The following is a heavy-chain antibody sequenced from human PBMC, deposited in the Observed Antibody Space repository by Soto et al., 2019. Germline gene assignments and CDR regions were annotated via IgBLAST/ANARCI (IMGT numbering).Heavy chain of an antibody. CDR3: ARVYSSCWPPYWYFDL. CDR1: GYTFTSYD. CDR2: MNPNSGNT. Sequence: QVQLVQSGAEVKKPGASVKVSCKASGYTFTSYDINWVRQATGQGLEWMGWMNPNSGNTGYAQKFQGRVTMTXXTXIXRADMELSSLRSEDTAVYYCARVYSSCWPPYWYFDLWGRGTLVTVSS. J-gene: IGHJ2*01. V-gene: IGHV1-8*01. D-gene: IGHD6-19*01.